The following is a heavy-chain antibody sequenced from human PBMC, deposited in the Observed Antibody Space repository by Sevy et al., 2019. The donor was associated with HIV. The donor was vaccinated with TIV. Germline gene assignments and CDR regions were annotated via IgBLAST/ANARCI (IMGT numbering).Heavy chain of an antibody. Sequence: GGSLRLSCAASGFTFSSYSMNWVRQAPGKGLEWVSYISRSSSTIYYAYSVKGRFNISRDNAKNSLYLQMNSLRDEDTAVYYCARERKMYDSSGYYFHFDYWGQGTLVTVSS. CDR1: GFTFSSYS. V-gene: IGHV3-48*02. CDR3: ARERKMYDSSGYYFHFDY. D-gene: IGHD3-22*01. J-gene: IGHJ4*02. CDR2: ISRSSSTI.